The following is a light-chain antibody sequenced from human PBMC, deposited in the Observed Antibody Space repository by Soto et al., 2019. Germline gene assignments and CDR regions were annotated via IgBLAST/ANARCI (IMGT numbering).Light chain of an antibody. CDR3: QHYNSYSEA. V-gene: IGKV1-5*03. Sequence: DIQMTQSPSTLSGSVGDRVTITCRASQTISSWLAWYQQKPGKAPKLLIYKASTLKSGVPSRFSGSGSGTEFTLTISSPQPDDFATYYCQHYNSYSEAVGQGTKVDIK. CDR1: QTISSW. CDR2: KAS. J-gene: IGKJ1*01.